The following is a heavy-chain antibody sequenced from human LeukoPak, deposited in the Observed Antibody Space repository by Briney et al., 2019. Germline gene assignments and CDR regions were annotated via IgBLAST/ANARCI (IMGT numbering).Heavy chain of an antibody. CDR2: INDSGGDT. Sequence: PGGSLRLSCAASGFTFSSYGMSWGRQAPGKGLEWVSAINDSGGDTYYADSVKGRFTVSRDNSRNTLYLQMNSLRAEDTAVYFCAKRSDYGGNWNYFDYWGQGTLVTVSS. CDR1: GFTFSSYG. D-gene: IGHD4-23*01. V-gene: IGHV3-23*01. J-gene: IGHJ4*02. CDR3: AKRSDYGGNWNYFDY.